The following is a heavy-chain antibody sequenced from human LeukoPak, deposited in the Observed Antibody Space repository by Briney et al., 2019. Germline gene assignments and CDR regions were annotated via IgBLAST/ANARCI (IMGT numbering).Heavy chain of an antibody. Sequence: GGSLRLSCAASGFILSNHWMTWVRQAPGKGPEWVANVNKDGSEKYYVDSVKGRFTISRDTAKNSLYLQMNSLRAEDTAVYYCAIIPRAAAGPSARSPFHYWGQGTLVTVSS. CDR3: AIIPRAAAGPSARSPFHY. D-gene: IGHD6-13*01. CDR2: VNKDGSEK. V-gene: IGHV3-7*01. CDR1: GFILSNHW. J-gene: IGHJ4*02.